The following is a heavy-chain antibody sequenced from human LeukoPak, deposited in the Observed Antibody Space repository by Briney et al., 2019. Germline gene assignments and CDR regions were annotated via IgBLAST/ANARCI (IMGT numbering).Heavy chain of an antibody. Sequence: SETLSLTCTVSGGSISSYYWSWIRQPPGKGLEWIGRIYAGGRSNYNPSLRSRVTISVDTSKNQFSLRLSSVTATDTGVYYCASDHSGWLGLGYWGQGTLVSVSS. CDR3: ASDHSGWLGLGY. CDR2: IYAGGRS. V-gene: IGHV4-4*07. J-gene: IGHJ4*02. D-gene: IGHD6-19*01. CDR1: GGSISSYY.